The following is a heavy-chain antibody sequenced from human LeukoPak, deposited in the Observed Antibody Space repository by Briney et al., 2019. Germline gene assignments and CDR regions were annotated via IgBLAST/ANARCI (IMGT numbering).Heavy chain of an antibody. D-gene: IGHD2-2*01. CDR3: ARGNPIVVVPAAYMAGAFDI. Sequence: PGGSLRLSCAASGFTFSDYYMSWIRQAPGKGLEWVSYISSSGSTIYYADSVKGRFTISRDNAKNSLYLQMNSLRAEDTAVYYCARGNPIVVVPAAYMAGAFDIWGQGTMVTVSS. J-gene: IGHJ3*02. V-gene: IGHV3-11*04. CDR1: GFTFSDYY. CDR2: ISSSGSTI.